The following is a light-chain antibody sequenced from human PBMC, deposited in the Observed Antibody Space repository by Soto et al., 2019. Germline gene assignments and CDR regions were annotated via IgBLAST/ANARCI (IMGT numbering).Light chain of an antibody. CDR1: QSVSSN. CDR3: QQYNNWPQT. J-gene: IGKJ1*01. Sequence: EIVMTQSPATLSVSPGERATLSCRASQSVSSNLAWYQQKPGQAPRLLIYGASTRATGIPARFSGSGSGTEFTLTISSLQSEDFAVYYCQQYNNWPQTFGQVTNVEIK. V-gene: IGKV3-15*01. CDR2: GAS.